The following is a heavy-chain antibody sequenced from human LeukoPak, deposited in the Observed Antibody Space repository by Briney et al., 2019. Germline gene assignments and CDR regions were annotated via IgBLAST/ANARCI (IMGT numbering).Heavy chain of an antibody. Sequence: GGSLRLSCAASGFTFSSYWMNWVRQAPGKGLEWVANIKEDGSEINYIDSVKGRFTISRDNAKNLLYLQMNSLRAEDTAVYYCATDMGWLQFDYWGQGTLVTVSS. CDR1: GFTFSSYW. V-gene: IGHV3-7*01. D-gene: IGHD5-24*01. J-gene: IGHJ4*02. CDR3: ATDMGWLQFDY. CDR2: IKEDGSEI.